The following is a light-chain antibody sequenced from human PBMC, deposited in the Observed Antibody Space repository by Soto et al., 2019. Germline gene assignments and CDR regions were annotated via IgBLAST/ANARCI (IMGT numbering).Light chain of an antibody. CDR3: QQYNKWPRIT. V-gene: IGKV3D-15*01. CDR2: GAS. CDR1: QSVSSR. Sequence: IVLTQSPCTLSLSPGERATLSCRASQSVSSRLAWYQQKPGQAPRLLISGASSRATGIPVRFRGSGSGTDFTLTISSLQSEDFAVYYCQQYNKWPRITFGQGTRLEIK. J-gene: IGKJ5*01.